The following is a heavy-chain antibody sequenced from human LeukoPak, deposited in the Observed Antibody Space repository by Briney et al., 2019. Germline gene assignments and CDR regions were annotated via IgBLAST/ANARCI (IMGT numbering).Heavy chain of an antibody. CDR1: GFTFTSYW. Sequence: GGSLRLSCAASGFTFTSYWMHWVRQAPGQGLVWVSRINTDESTKNYADSVKGRFTISRDNATNTLYLYMSGLRADETAVYYCARGAPRAGNYLFDYCGQGTLVTVSS. CDR3: ARGAPRAGNYLFDY. D-gene: IGHD1-7*01. V-gene: IGHV3-74*01. J-gene: IGHJ4*02. CDR2: INTDESTK.